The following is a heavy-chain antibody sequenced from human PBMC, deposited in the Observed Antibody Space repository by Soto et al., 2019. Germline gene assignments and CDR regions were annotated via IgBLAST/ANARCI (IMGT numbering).Heavy chain of an antibody. J-gene: IGHJ4*02. CDR2: IYYSGST. CDR3: ARHDWAKPFDY. Sequence: QLQLQESGPGLVKPSETLSLTCTVSGGSISSSSYYWGWIRQPPGKGLEWIGSIYYSGSTYYNPSLKSRVTISVDTSKNQYSLKLCSVTAADTAVYYCARHDWAKPFDYWGQGTLVTVSS. V-gene: IGHV4-39*01. CDR1: GGSISSSSYY. D-gene: IGHD3-9*01.